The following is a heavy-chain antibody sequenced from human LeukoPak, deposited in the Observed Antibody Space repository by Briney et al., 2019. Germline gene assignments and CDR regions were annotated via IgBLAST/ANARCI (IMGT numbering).Heavy chain of an antibody. CDR3: ARPSELEPPNNWFDP. D-gene: IGHD1-14*01. Sequence: GESLKISCKGSGYSFSNYLIGWVRQMPGKGLEWMGIIYPGEYDIRYSPSFQGQVTISADKSISTAYLQWSSLKASDTAMYYCARPSELEPPNNWFDPWGQGTLVTVSS. CDR1: GYSFSNYL. V-gene: IGHV5-51*01. J-gene: IGHJ5*02. CDR2: IYPGEYDI.